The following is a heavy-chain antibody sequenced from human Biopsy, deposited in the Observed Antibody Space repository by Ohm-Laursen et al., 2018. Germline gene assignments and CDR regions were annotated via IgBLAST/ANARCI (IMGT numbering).Heavy chain of an antibody. V-gene: IGHV4-59*08. Sequence: SQTLSLTCSVSGVSISSYFWSWIRQPLGKGLEWIGYVSYSGNTKYNPSLKSRVTISLDTSKNQFSLKLSSVTAADTAVYYCGRREVVITHDAFDTWGQGTMVTVSS. CDR3: GRREVVITHDAFDT. CDR1: GVSISSYF. CDR2: VSYSGNT. D-gene: IGHD3-22*01. J-gene: IGHJ3*02.